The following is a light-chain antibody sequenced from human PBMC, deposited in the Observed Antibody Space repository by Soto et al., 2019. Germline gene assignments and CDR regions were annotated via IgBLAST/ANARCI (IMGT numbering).Light chain of an antibody. CDR3: QQHCNWPPVIT. Sequence: EIVLTQTPATLSLSPGERATLSCRASQSFSSYLAWYQQKPGQAPRLLIYDASKRATGIPARFSGRGSGTDFTLTISSLEPEDFAVYYCQQHCNWPPVITFGQGTRLEIK. CDR2: DAS. J-gene: IGKJ5*01. V-gene: IGKV3-11*01. CDR1: QSFSSY.